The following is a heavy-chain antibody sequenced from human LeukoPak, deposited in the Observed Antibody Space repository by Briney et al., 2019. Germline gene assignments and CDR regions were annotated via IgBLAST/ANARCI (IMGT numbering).Heavy chain of an antibody. CDR2: FDPEDGET. V-gene: IGHV1-24*01. D-gene: IGHD6-19*01. Sequence: ASVKVSCKVSGYTLTELSMHWVRQAPGKGLEWMGGFDPEDGETIYAQKFQRRVTMTEDTSTDTAYMELSSLRSEDTAVYYCATDLRAVAGYYYYGMDVWGQGTTVTVSS. J-gene: IGHJ6*02. CDR1: GYTLTELS. CDR3: ATDLRAVAGYYYYGMDV.